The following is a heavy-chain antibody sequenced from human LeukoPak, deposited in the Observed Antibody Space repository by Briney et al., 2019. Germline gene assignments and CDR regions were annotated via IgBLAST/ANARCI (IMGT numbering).Heavy chain of an antibody. CDR1: GYTFTSYG. Sequence: ASVKVSCKASGYTFTSYGISWVRQAPGQGLEWMGWISAYNGNTNYAQKLQGGVTMTTDTSTSTAYMELRSLRSDDTAVYYCARDFYYYDSSGYYCDYWGQGTLVTVSS. CDR3: ARDFYYYDSSGYYCDY. V-gene: IGHV1-18*01. J-gene: IGHJ4*02. D-gene: IGHD3-22*01. CDR2: ISAYNGNT.